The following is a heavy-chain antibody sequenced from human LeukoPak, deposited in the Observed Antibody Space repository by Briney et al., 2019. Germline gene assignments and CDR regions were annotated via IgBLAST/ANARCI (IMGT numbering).Heavy chain of an antibody. Sequence: ASVKVSCKASGCTFTGYYMHWVRQAPGQGLEWMGWINPNSGGTNYAQKFQGRVTMTRDTSISTAYMELSRLRSDDTAVYYCARDGGDYDWFDPWGQGTLVTVSS. J-gene: IGHJ5*02. CDR3: ARDGGDYDWFDP. D-gene: IGHD4-17*01. V-gene: IGHV1-2*02. CDR1: GCTFTGYY. CDR2: INPNSGGT.